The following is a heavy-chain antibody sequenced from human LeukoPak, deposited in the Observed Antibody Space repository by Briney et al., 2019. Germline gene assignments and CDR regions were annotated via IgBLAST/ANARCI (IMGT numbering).Heavy chain of an antibody. V-gene: IGHV3-30*18. CDR1: GFTFSSYG. J-gene: IGHJ1*01. CDR3: AKDFATYCSGGCDFQH. CDR2: ISYDGPNK. D-gene: IGHD2-15*01. Sequence: GGSLRLSCAASGFTFSSYGMHWVRQAPGKGLEWVAVISYDGPNKYYADSVKGRFTISRDNSKNTLYLQMNSLRAEDTAVYYCAKDFATYCSGGCDFQHWGQGTLVTVSS.